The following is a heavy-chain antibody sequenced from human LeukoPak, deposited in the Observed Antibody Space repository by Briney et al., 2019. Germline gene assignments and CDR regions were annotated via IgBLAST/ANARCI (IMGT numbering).Heavy chain of an antibody. D-gene: IGHD6-25*01. J-gene: IGHJ4*02. Sequence: SETLSLTCTVSDXSLSSYYWSWIRQPAGKGQEWIGRIYTSGSTSYNPSLKSRVTMSVDTSKKQFSLKLSSVTAADTAVYYCARDTISGHFDYWGQGTLVTVSS. CDR1: DXSLSSYY. CDR2: IYTSGST. CDR3: ARDTISGHFDY. V-gene: IGHV4-4*07.